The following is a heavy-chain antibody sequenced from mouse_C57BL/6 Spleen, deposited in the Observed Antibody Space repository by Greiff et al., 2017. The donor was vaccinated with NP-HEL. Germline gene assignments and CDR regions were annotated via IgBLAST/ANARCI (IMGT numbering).Heavy chain of an antibody. CDR2: ISYDGSN. CDR3: ARGALYYYGSSMADWYFDV. J-gene: IGHJ1*03. CDR1: GYSITSGYY. D-gene: IGHD1-1*01. V-gene: IGHV3-6*01. Sequence: DVHLVESGPGLVKPSQSLSLTCSVTGYSITSGYYWYWIRQFPGNILEWMGYISYDGSNNYNPSLKNRISITRDTSKNQFFLKLNSVTTEDTATYYCARGALYYYGSSMADWYFDVWGTGTTVTVSS.